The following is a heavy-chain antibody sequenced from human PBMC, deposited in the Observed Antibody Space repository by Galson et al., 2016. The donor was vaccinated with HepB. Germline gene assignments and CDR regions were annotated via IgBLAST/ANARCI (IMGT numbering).Heavy chain of an antibody. Sequence: SETLSLTCAVSGGSISSRNRWSWVRQPPGKGLDWIGETYHTGSTNFNPSLMSRVTISLDKSKNQLSLMLTSVTAADTAVYYCARHRAVAGTRGFDYWGQGALVTVSS. D-gene: IGHD6-19*01. CDR2: TYHTGST. CDR3: ARHRAVAGTRGFDY. CDR1: GGSISSRNR. J-gene: IGHJ4*02. V-gene: IGHV4-4*02.